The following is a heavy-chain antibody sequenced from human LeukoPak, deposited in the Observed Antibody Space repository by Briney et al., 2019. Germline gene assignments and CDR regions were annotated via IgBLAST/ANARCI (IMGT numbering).Heavy chain of an antibody. CDR3: AREGSSGRIDY. CDR1: GYSISSGYY. J-gene: IGHJ4*02. V-gene: IGHV4-38-2*02. CDR2: IYHSGST. D-gene: IGHD6-19*01. Sequence: PSETLSLTCTVSGYSISSGYYWGWIRQPPGKGLEWIGSIYHSGSTYYYPSLKSRVTISVDTSKNQFSLKLSSVTAADTAVYYCAREGSSGRIDYWGQGTLVTVSS.